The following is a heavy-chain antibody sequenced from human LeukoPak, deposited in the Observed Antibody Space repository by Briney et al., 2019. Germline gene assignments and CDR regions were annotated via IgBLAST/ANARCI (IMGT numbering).Heavy chain of an antibody. CDR2: INPNSGGT. D-gene: IGHD6-13*01. CDR1: GYTFTGYY. V-gene: IGHV1-2*02. Sequence: ASVNVSCKASGYTFTGYYMRWVRQAPAQGLEWMGWINPNSGGTNYAQKFQGRVTMTRDTSISTAYMELSRLRSDDTAVYYCARIAAAVDYWGQGTLVTVSS. CDR3: ARIAAAVDY. J-gene: IGHJ4*02.